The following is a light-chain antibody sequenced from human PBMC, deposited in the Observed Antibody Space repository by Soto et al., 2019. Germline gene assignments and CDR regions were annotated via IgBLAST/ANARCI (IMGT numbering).Light chain of an antibody. CDR2: DAS. Sequence: DIPMTQSPSTLSAAVGDRVTITCRASQSVLTWLAWYQQKPGKAPQLLIYDASKLESGVPSRFSGCGSGTEFTLTISILLPDDFGTYYCQQYNGFSNTFGQGTKLQIK. CDR1: QSVLTW. V-gene: IGKV1-5*01. CDR3: QQYNGFSNT. J-gene: IGKJ2*01.